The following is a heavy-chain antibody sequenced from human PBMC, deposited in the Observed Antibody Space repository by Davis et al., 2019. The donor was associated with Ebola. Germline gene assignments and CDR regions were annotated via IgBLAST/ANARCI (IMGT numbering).Heavy chain of an antibody. CDR3: ARVSGYSYGYDYYYGMDV. CDR2: IKQDGSEK. J-gene: IGHJ6*02. Sequence: GESLKISCAASGFTFSSYWMSWVRQAPGKGLEWVANIKQDGSEKYYVDSVKGRFTISRDNAKNSLYLQMNSLRAEDTAVYYCARVSGYSYGYDYYYGMDVWGQGTTVTVSS. V-gene: IGHV3-7*04. CDR1: GFTFSSYW. D-gene: IGHD5-18*01.